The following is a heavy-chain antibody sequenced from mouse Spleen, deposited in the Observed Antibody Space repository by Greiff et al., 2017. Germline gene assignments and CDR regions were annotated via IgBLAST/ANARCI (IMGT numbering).Heavy chain of an antibody. CDR3: TRDDGNPWFAY. J-gene: IGHJ3*01. D-gene: IGHD2-1*01. Sequence: QVQLQQSGAELVRPGASVTLSCKASGYTFTDYEMHWVKQTPVHGLEWIGAIDPETGGTAYNQKFKGKAILTADKSSSTAYMELRSLTSEDSAVYYCTRDDGNPWFAYWGQGTLVTVSA. CDR2: IDPETGGT. V-gene: IGHV1-15*01. CDR1: GYTFTDYE.